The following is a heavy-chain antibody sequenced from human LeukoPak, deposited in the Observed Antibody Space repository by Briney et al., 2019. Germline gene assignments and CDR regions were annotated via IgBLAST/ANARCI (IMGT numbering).Heavy chain of an antibody. CDR3: AKDRPQYSSSYKGRFDY. V-gene: IGHV3-23*01. CDR2: ISGSGGST. Sequence: PGGSLRLSCAPSGLTFIIYAMSWVRHAPGKGREWVSAISGSGGSTYYADSEKGRFTISRDNSKNTLYLQLNRLRAEDTAVYYCAKDRPQYSSSYKGRFDYWGQGTLVTVSS. D-gene: IGHD6-6*01. CDR1: GLTFIIYA. J-gene: IGHJ4*02.